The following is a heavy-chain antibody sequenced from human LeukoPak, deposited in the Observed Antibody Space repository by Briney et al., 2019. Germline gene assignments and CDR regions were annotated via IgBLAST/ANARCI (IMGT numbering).Heavy chain of an antibody. CDR1: GGSISSYY. D-gene: IGHD1-1*01. J-gene: IGHJ6*03. V-gene: IGHV4-59*01. Sequence: SETLSLTCTVSGGSISSYYWSWIRQPPGKGLEWIGYIYYSGSTNYNPSLKSRLTISVDTSKNQFSLKLSSVTAADTAVYYCARTTPTVSYYYYMDVWGKGTTVTVSS. CDR3: ARTTPTVSYYYYMDV. CDR2: IYYSGST.